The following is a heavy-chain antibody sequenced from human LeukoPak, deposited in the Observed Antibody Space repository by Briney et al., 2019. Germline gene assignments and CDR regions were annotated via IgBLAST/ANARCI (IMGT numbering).Heavy chain of an antibody. Sequence: SETLSLTCTVSGVSISSINSYWGWIRQPPGKGLEWIGSIYYTGNTYYNASLKSRVTIPIDPSKNQISLRQTSVTATDTAMYYCARQTGSGLFTLPGGQGTLVTVSS. CDR2: IYYTGNT. D-gene: IGHD3/OR15-3a*01. CDR1: GVSISSINSY. CDR3: ARQTGSGLFTLP. J-gene: IGHJ4*02. V-gene: IGHV4-39*01.